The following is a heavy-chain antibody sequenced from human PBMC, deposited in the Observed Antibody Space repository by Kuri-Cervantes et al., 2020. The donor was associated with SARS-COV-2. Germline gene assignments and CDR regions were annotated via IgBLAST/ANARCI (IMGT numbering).Heavy chain of an antibody. CDR1: GFTFSSYW. D-gene: IGHD3-22*01. CDR3: AREVTVVVNKYYYYYYGMDV. CDR2: IKQDGSEK. V-gene: IGHV3-7*01. Sequence: GGSLRLSCAASGFTFSSYWMSWVRQAPGKGLEWVANIKQDGSEKYYVDSVRGRFTISRDNAKNSLYLQMNSLRAEDTAVYYCAREVTVVVNKYYYYYYGMDVWGQGTTVTVSS. J-gene: IGHJ6*02.